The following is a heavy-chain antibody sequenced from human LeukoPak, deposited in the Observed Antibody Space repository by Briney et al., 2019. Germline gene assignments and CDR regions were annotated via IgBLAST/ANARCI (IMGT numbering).Heavy chain of an antibody. J-gene: IGHJ4*02. D-gene: IGHD4-23*01. V-gene: IGHV4-59*01. CDR1: GGSISSYY. CDR3: ARDGGGNLLLDY. CDR2: IYYSGST. Sequence: SETLSLTCTVSGGSISSYYWSWIRQPPGKGLEWVGYIYYSGSTNYNPSLKSRVTISVDTSKNQFSLKLSSVTAADTAVYYCARDGGGNLLLDYWGQGTLVTVSS.